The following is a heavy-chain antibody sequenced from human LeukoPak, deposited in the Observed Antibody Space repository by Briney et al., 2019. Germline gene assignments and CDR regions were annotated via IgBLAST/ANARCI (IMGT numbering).Heavy chain of an antibody. CDR1: GGSVSSGSYY. CDR2: IYYSGST. V-gene: IGHV4-39*01. J-gene: IGHJ4*02. CDR3: ARHPFTFGGVIVPDPLDY. Sequence: SETLSLTCTVSGGSVSSGSYYWGWIRQPPGKGLEWIGSIYYSGSTYYNPSLKSRVTISVDTSKNQFSLKLSSVTAADTAVYYCARHPFTFGGVIVPDPLDYWGQGTLVTVSS. D-gene: IGHD3-16*02.